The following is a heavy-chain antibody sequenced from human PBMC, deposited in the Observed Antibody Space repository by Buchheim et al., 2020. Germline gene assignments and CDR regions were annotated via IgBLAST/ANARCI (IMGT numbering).Heavy chain of an antibody. CDR3: ARGLRYSSLSSSSAYGMDV. J-gene: IGHJ6*02. V-gene: IGHV1-2*02. CDR2: INPNRGGT. Sequence: QVQLVQSGAEVKKPGASVKVSCKASGYTFTGYYMHWVRQAPGQGLEWMGRINPNRGGTNYAQKFQGRVTMTRDPFISTAYLELSRLRSDDTAVYYCARGLRYSSLSSSSAYGMDVWGQGTT. D-gene: IGHD6-6*01. CDR1: GYTFTGYY.